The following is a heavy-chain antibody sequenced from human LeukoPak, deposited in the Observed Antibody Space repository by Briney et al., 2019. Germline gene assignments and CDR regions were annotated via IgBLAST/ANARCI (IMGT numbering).Heavy chain of an antibody. CDR2: FSGRGGST. V-gene: IGHV3-23*01. CDR1: GFTFSNYA. Sequence: TGGSLRLSCAASGFTFSNYAMSWVSQAPGKGLEWDSRFSGRGGSTYYADSVKGRFTISRDNSKNTLYLQMNSLSAENTAVYYCAKVQSYSYYYAMDFWGQGTTVIVSS. J-gene: IGHJ6*02. CDR3: AKVQSYSYYYAMDF.